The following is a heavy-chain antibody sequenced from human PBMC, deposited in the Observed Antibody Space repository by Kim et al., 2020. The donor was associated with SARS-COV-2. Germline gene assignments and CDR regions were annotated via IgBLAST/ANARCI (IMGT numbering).Heavy chain of an antibody. V-gene: IGHV3-33*06. Sequence: GRDWVSPAAGKGREWGAVIWYDGGNKYDADSVKGRFTISRDNSKSTLYLQMTSLRAEDTAVYYCAKESTVAIDHWGQGTLVTVSS. D-gene: IGHD4-17*01. CDR1: G. J-gene: IGHJ4*02. CDR3: AKESTVAIDH. CDR2: IWYDGGNK.